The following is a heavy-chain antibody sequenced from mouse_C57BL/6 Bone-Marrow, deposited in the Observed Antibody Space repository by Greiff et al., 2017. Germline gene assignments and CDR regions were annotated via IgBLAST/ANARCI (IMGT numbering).Heavy chain of an antibody. CDR1: GYAFSSYW. V-gene: IGHV1-80*01. D-gene: IGHD1-1*01. J-gene: IGHJ2*01. CDR2: IYPGDGDT. Sequence: QVHVKQSGAELVKPGASVKISCKASGYAFSSYWMNWVKQRPGKGLEWIGQIYPGDGDTNYNGKFKGKATLTADKSSSTAYMQLSSLTSEDSAVYFCARTVGTTVVGGDYWGQGTTLTVSS. CDR3: ARTVGTTVVGGDY.